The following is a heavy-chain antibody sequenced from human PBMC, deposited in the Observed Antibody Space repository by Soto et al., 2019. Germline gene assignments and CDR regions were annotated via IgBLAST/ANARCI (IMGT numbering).Heavy chain of an antibody. CDR2: IYHSGST. V-gene: IGHV4-4*02. J-gene: IGHJ4*02. CDR3: ARGSIVAVAGPYFDY. Sequence: SETLSLTCAVSGGSISSSNWWSWVRQPPGKGLEWIGEIYHSGSTNYNPSLKSRVTISVDKSKNQFSLKLSSVTAADTAVYYCARGSIVAVAGPYFDYWGQGTLVTVYS. D-gene: IGHD6-19*01. CDR1: GGSISSSNW.